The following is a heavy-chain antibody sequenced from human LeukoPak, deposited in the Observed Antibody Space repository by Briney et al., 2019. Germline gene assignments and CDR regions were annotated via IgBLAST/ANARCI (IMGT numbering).Heavy chain of an antibody. CDR3: ARHGGSGSFDY. J-gene: IGHJ4*02. D-gene: IGHD3-3*01. Sequence: SETLSLTCTASGGSISTYYWSWIRQPPGKGLEWIGYSYYSGTTTPHPSLKSRVTISVDPSKNQFSLRLTSVTAADTAVYYCARHGGSGSFDYWGQGTLVTVSS. V-gene: IGHV4-59*08. CDR1: GGSISTYY. CDR2: SYYSGTT.